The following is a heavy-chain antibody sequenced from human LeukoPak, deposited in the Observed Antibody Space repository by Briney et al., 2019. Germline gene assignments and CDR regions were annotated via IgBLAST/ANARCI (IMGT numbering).Heavy chain of an antibody. J-gene: IGHJ5*02. V-gene: IGHV3-53*01. Sequence: GGSLRLSCAASGFTFSNTYLSWVRQAPGKGLEWVSLIYPSGNIYYADSVKGRFTISRDNSKNTLFLQMNSLRAEDTAVYYCARVGYSSGWYGWFDPWGQGTLVTVSS. CDR1: GFTFSNTY. D-gene: IGHD6-19*01. CDR2: IYPSGNI. CDR3: ARVGYSSGWYGWFDP.